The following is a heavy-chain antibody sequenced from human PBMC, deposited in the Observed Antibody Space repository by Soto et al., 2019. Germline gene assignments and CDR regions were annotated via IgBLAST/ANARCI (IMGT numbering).Heavy chain of an antibody. CDR3: ANSGISSGPPFDY. D-gene: IGHD3-22*01. CDR1: GFTFSSYG. V-gene: IGHV3-30*18. Sequence: GSLRLSCAASGFTFSSYGMHWVRQAPGKGLEWVAVISYDGSNKYYADSVKGRFTIPRDNSKNTLYLQMNSLRAEDTAVYYCANSGISSGPPFDYWGQGTLVTVSS. CDR2: ISYDGSNK. J-gene: IGHJ4*02.